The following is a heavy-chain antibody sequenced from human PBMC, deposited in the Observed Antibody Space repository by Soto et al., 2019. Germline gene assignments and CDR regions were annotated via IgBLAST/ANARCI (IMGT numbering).Heavy chain of an antibody. CDR2: IIPIFGTA. CDR1: GGTFSSYA. CDR3: ARDRQWEAYYYYYGMDV. J-gene: IGHJ6*02. V-gene: IGHV1-69*13. D-gene: IGHD1-26*01. Sequence: ASVKVSCKASGGTFSSYAISWVRQAPGQGLEWMGGIIPIFGTANYAQKFQGRVTITADESTSTAYMELSSLRSEDTAGYYCARDRQWEAYYYYYGMDVWGQGTTVTVSS.